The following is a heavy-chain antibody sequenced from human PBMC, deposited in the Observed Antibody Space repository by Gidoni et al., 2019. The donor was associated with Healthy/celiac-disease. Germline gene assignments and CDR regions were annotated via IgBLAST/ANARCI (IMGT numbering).Heavy chain of an antibody. V-gene: IGHV1-3*01. CDR1: GYTFTSYA. J-gene: IGHJ4*02. D-gene: IGHD5-12*01. CDR3: ARAIRRDGYNWGY. CDR2: INAGNGNT. Sequence: QVQLVQSGAEVKKPGASVKVSCKASGYTFTSYAMHWVRQAPGQRLEWMGWINAGNGNTKYSQKFQGRVTITRDTSASTAYMELSSLRSEDTAVYYCARAIRRDGYNWGYWGQGTLVTVSS.